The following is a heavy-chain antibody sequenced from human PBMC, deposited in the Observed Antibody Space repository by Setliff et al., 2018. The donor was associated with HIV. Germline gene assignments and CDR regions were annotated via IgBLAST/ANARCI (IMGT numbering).Heavy chain of an antibody. CDR2: INPNSGGT. V-gene: IGHV1-2*02. CDR1: GYTFTGYY. CDR3: ARPQAVAGIIPHFDY. D-gene: IGHD6-19*01. Sequence: ASVKVSCKASGYTFTGYYMHWVRQAPGQGLEWRGWINPNSGGTNYAQKFQGRVTMTRETSISTAYMELSRLSSDDTAVYYCARPQAVAGIIPHFDYWGKGTLVTVSS. J-gene: IGHJ4*02.